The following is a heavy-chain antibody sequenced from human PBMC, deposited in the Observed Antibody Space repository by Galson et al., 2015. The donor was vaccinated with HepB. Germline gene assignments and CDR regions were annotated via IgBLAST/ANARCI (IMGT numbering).Heavy chain of an antibody. Sequence: CAISGDSVSSNSAAWNWIRQSPSRGLEWLGRTYYRSKWYNDYAVSVKSRITINPDTSKNQFSLQLNSVTPEDTAVYYCARDGGGVVVVAAIGYYYYYGMDVWGQGTTVTVSS. CDR1: GDSVSSNSAA. J-gene: IGHJ6*02. CDR2: TYYRSKWYN. CDR3: ARDGGGVVVVAAIGYYYYYGMDV. V-gene: IGHV6-1*01. D-gene: IGHD2-15*01.